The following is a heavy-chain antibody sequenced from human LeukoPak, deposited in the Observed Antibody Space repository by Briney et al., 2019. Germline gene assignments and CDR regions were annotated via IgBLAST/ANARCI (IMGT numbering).Heavy chain of an antibody. J-gene: IGHJ4*02. Sequence: SETLSLTCTASGAPISRFYWNWVRQPPGKGLEWIGNIYNGVPTFFNPSLKSRVTLSVDTSKTQFSLHLASVTAADTAVYYCVQTTGWPGFDYWGQGILVTVSS. D-gene: IGHD6-19*01. CDR3: VQTTGWPGFDY. CDR1: GAPISRFY. V-gene: IGHV4-4*09. CDR2: IYNGVPT.